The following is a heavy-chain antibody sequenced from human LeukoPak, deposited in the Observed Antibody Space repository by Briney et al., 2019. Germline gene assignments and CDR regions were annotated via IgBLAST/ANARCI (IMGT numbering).Heavy chain of an antibody. V-gene: IGHV3-74*01. Sequence: SAGSLRLSCAASGFTFSSYWMHWVRQAPGKGLVWVSRINSDGSSTSYADSVKGRFTISRDNAKNTLYLQMNSLRAEDTAVYYCGRAGVAAAGSPLDVWGKGTTVTVSS. CDR1: GFTFSSYW. CDR2: INSDGSST. D-gene: IGHD6-13*01. J-gene: IGHJ6*04. CDR3: GRAGVAAAGSPLDV.